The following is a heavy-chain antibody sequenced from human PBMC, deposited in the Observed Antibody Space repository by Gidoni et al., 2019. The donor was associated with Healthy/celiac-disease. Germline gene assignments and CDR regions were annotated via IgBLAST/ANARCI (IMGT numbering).Heavy chain of an antibody. J-gene: IGHJ6*02. CDR1: GGTFSSYA. CDR3: ASPEPLWTDTVTTFLGYYYGMDV. Sequence: QVQLVQSGAEVKKPGSSVKVSCKASGGTFSSYAISWVRQAPGQGLEWMGGIIPIFGTANYAQKFQGRVTITADESTSTAYMELSSLRSEDTAVYYCASPEPLWTDTVTTFLGYYYGMDVWGQGTTVTVSS. D-gene: IGHD4-4*01. V-gene: IGHV1-69*01. CDR2: IIPIFGTA.